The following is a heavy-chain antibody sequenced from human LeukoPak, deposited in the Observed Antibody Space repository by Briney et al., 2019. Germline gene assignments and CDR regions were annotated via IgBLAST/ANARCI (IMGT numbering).Heavy chain of an antibody. CDR1: GFTFSSYA. J-gene: IGHJ4*02. D-gene: IGHD1-26*01. Sequence: GGSLRLSCAASGFTFSSYAMHWVRQAPGKGLEWVALISYDGSNKYYADSVKGRFTISRDNSKNTLYLQMNSLRAEDTAVYYCAKGDGIYSFDYWGQGTLVTVSS. CDR2: ISYDGSNK. V-gene: IGHV3-30-3*01. CDR3: AKGDGIYSFDY.